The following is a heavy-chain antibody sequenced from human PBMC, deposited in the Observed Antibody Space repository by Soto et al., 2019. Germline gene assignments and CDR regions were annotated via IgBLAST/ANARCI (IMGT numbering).Heavy chain of an antibody. CDR3: SKARYTYGWYQFDY. D-gene: IGHD6-19*01. CDR2: ISGSGGTT. J-gene: IGHJ4*02. Sequence: EVRLLESGGGLVQPGGSLRLSCAASGFTFSSYAMSWVRQAPGKGLEWVSVISGSGGTTKYADSVSGRFTISRDNSKNTLYLQRNSLRAEDAAVYYCSKARYTYGWYQFDYWGQGTQVTVSS. V-gene: IGHV3-23*01. CDR1: GFTFSSYA.